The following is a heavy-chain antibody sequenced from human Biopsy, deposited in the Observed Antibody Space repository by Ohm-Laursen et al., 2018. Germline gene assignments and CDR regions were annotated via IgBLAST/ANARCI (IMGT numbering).Heavy chain of an antibody. V-gene: IGHV4-59*01. Sequence: TLSLTCIVSGGSIGSFFWSWIRQPPGKGLEWIGYIYYSGSTNYNPSLRSRVTISVDRSKNQLSLELSSVTAADTAVYYCARVGAGAPSIDYFDYWGQGALVTVSS. CDR1: GGSIGSFF. CDR2: IYYSGST. J-gene: IGHJ4*02. D-gene: IGHD1-26*01. CDR3: ARVGAGAPSIDYFDY.